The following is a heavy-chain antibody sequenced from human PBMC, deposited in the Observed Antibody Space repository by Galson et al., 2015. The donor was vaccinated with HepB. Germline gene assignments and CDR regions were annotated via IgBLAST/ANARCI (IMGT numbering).Heavy chain of an antibody. CDR1: GYTLTEIS. Sequence: SVKVSCKVSGYTLTEISMHWVRQAPGKGLEWMGGFDPEDGETIYAQKFQGRVTMTEDTSSDTANMELSSLRSEDTAVYYCAIDVRSTPLYGGSSIIWFDSWGQGTLVTVSS. D-gene: IGHD4/OR15-4a*01. CDR3: AIDVRSTPLYGGSSIIWFDS. V-gene: IGHV1-24*01. J-gene: IGHJ5*01. CDR2: FDPEDGET.